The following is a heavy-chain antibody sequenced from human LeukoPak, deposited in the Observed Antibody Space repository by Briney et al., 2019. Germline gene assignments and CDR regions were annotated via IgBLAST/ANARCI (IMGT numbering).Heavy chain of an antibody. V-gene: IGHV4-59*01. CDR1: GGSISSYY. CDR2: IYYSGST. D-gene: IGHD6-13*01. J-gene: IGHJ4*02. Sequence: PSETLFLTCTVSGGSISSYYWSWIRQPPGKGLEWIGYIYYSGSTNYNPSLKSRVTISVDTSKNQFSLKLSSVTAADTAVYYCARDRPRGSSLDYWGQGILVTVSS. CDR3: ARDRPRGSSLDY.